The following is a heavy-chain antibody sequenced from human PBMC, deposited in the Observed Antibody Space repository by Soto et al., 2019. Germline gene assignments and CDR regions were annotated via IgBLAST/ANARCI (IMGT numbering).Heavy chain of an antibody. V-gene: IGHV3-30-3*01. CDR3: ARSYYYDSSGYYRSFFQH. CDR2: ISYDGSNK. D-gene: IGHD3-22*01. J-gene: IGHJ1*01. CDR1: GFTFSSYA. Sequence: GGSLRLSCAASGFTFSSYAMHWVRQAPGKGLEWVAVISYDGSNKYYADFVKGRFTISRDNSKNTLYLQMNSLRAEDTAVYYCARSYYYDSSGYYRSFFQHWGHGTLVTVSS.